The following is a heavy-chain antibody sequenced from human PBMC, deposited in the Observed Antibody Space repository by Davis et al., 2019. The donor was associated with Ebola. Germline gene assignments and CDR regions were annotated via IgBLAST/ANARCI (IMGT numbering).Heavy chain of an antibody. V-gene: IGHV4-34*01. J-gene: IGHJ6*02. CDR2: INHSGST. CDR1: GGSFSGYY. D-gene: IGHD3-3*01. CDR3: ARGYYDFWSGYYTREKRYYYNYGMTV. Sequence: MPSETLSLTCAVYGGSFSGYYWSWIRQPPGKGLEWIGEINHSGSTNYNPSLKSRVTISVDTSKNQFSLKLSSVTAADTAVYYCARGYYDFWSGYYTREKRYYYNYGMTVWAKGPRSPSP.